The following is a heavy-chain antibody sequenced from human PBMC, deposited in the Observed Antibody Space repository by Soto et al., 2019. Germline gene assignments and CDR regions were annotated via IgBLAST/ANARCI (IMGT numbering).Heavy chain of an antibody. V-gene: IGHV6-1*01. J-gene: IGHJ5*02. CDR2: TYYRSKWHN. Sequence: SQTLSLTGAISGGSFSRNSAAWNWIRQSPSRGLEWLGRTYYRSKWHNDYAVSVKSRITIKPDTSKNQSSLQLNSVTPEDTAVYYCARDRPDIVAVPYDPRTSGFDPWGQGTLVTVTS. CDR3: ARDRPDIVAVPYDPRTSGFDP. CDR1: GGSFSRNSAA. D-gene: IGHD2-2*01.